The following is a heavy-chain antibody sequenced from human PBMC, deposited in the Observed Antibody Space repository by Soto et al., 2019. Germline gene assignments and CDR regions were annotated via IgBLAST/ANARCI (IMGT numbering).Heavy chain of an antibody. CDR1: GYSFTSYW. CDR3: ARLLGDGYNWSYYFDY. Sequence: GESLKISCKGSGYSFTSYWIGWVRQMPGKGLEWMGIIYPGDSDTRYSPSFQGQVTISADKSISTAYLQWSGLKASDTAMYYCARLLGDGYNWSYYFDYWGQGTLVTVSS. V-gene: IGHV5-51*01. J-gene: IGHJ4*02. D-gene: IGHD5-12*01. CDR2: IYPGDSDT.